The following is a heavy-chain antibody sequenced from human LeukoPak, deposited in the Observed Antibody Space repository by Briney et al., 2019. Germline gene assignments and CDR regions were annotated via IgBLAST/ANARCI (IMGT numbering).Heavy chain of an antibody. V-gene: IGHV3-30*18. J-gene: IGHJ1*01. Sequence: PGGSLRLSCAASGFTFSSYGMHWVRQAPGKGLEWVAVISYDGSNKYYADSVKGRFTISRDNSKNTLYLQMNSLRAEDTAVYYCAKEERAFQHWGQGTLGNVSS. CDR2: ISYDGSNK. CDR3: AKEERAFQH. CDR1: GFTFSSYG. D-gene: IGHD1-1*01.